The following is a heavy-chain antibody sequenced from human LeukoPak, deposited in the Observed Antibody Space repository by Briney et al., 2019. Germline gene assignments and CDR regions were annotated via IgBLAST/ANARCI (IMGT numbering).Heavy chain of an antibody. Sequence: SETLSLTCTVSGGSISSYYRSWIRQPPGKGLEWIGYIYYSGSTNYNPSLKSRVTISVDTSKNQFSLKLSSVTAADTAVYYCARGGYSGYGNYWGQGTLVTVSS. CDR1: GGSISSYY. CDR2: IYYSGST. J-gene: IGHJ4*02. V-gene: IGHV4-59*01. D-gene: IGHD5-12*01. CDR3: ARGGYSGYGNY.